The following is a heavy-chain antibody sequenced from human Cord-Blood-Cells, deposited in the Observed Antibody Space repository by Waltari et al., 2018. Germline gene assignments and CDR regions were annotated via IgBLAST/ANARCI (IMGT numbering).Heavy chain of an antibody. CDR1: GGTFSSYA. CDR2: SIPIFGTA. V-gene: IGHV1-69*01. CDR3: ARDGGVLNMIVVYYGMDV. J-gene: IGHJ6*02. D-gene: IGHD3-22*01. Sequence: QVQLVQSGAEVKKPGSSVKVSCKASGGTFSSYAISWVRQAPGQGLEWMGGSIPIFGTANYAQKFQGRVTITAYESTSTAYMELSSLRSEDTAVYYCARDGGVLNMIVVYYGMDVWGQGTTVTVSS.